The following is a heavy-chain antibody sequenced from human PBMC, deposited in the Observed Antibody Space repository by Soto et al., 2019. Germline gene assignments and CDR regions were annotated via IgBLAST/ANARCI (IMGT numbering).Heavy chain of an antibody. V-gene: IGHV4-31*03. CDR3: ARVIEDIVVVVAATGAFDI. J-gene: IGHJ3*02. D-gene: IGHD2-15*01. CDR1: GGSISSSSYY. CDR2: IYYSGST. Sequence: SETLSLTCTVSGGSISSSSYYWGWIRQPPGKGLEWIGYIYYSGSTYYNPSLKSRVTISVDTSKNQFSLKLSSVTAADTAVYYCARVIEDIVVVVAATGAFDIWGQGTMVTVSS.